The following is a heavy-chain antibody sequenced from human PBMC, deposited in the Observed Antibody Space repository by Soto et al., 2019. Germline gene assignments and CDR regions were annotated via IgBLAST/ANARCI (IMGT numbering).Heavy chain of an antibody. CDR2: INHSGST. CDR1: GGAFSGYY. D-gene: IGHD2-15*01. V-gene: IGHV4-34*01. J-gene: IGHJ4*02. CDR3: ARGLVVVVASEGFDY. Sequence: PSETLSLTCAVYGGAFSGYYWSWIRQPPGRGLEWIGEINHSGSTNYNPSLKSRVTISVDTSKNQFSLKLSSVTAADTAVYYCARGLVVVVASEGFDYWGQGTLVTVS.